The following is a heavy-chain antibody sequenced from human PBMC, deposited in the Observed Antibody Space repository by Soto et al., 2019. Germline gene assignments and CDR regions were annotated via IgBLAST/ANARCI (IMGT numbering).Heavy chain of an antibody. CDR3: ARGPVRYDSSGYYPSDH. J-gene: IGHJ5*02. CDR2: ISYDGSNK. V-gene: IGHV3-30-3*01. D-gene: IGHD3-22*01. Sequence: QVQLVESGGGVVQPGRSLRLSCAASGFTFSSYAMHWVRQAPGKGLEWVAVISYDGSNKHYVDSVKGRFTISRDNSKNTLYPQMNSLSAEDTAVYYCARGPVRYDSSGYYPSDHWGQGTLVTVSS. CDR1: GFTFSSYA.